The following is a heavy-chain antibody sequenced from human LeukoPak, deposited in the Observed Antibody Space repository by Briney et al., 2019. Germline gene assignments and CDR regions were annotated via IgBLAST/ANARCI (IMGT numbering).Heavy chain of an antibody. J-gene: IGHJ4*02. D-gene: IGHD6-19*01. CDR3: ARHSIYPPTYSSGQELDY. V-gene: IGHV4-59*08. CDR2: IYYSGST. CDR1: GGFLRSYY. Sequence: SETLSLTCTVSGGFLRSYYWSWIRQPPGKGLEWIGYIYYSGSTNYNPSLKSRVTISVDASKNQCSLRLSSVTAADTAVYYCARHSIYPPTYSSGQELDYWGQGTLVTVSS.